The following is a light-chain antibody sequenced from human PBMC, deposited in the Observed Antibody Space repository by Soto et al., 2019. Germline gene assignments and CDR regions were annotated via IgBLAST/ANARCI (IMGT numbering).Light chain of an antibody. CDR3: MQAVQTHHEFT. V-gene: IGKV2-28*01. Sequence: DLGMTQSPLSLPVTPGEPASISCRSSQSLLHSDGHNYLDWYQQKPGQSPQLLIYLASNRASGVPDRLSGSGSGTDFTLQISRVEAEDVGLYYCMQAVQTHHEFTVGQGTRLEIK. J-gene: IGKJ5*01. CDR1: QSLLHSDGHNY. CDR2: LAS.